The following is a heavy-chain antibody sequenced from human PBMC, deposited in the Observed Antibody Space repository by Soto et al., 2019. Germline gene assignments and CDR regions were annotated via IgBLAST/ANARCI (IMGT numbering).Heavy chain of an antibody. CDR2: IIPIFGTA. V-gene: IGHV1-69*13. CDR1: RVSFSKFI. D-gene: IGHD6-19*01. Sequence: SVKVSFKASRVSFSKFILTWVRQAPGLGLEWVGGIIPIFGTANYAQKFQGRVTITADESTSTSYMEVKNLRSEDTAVYYCAKVRYSSPMGYYYGMDVWGQGTTVTVSS. CDR3: AKVRYSSPMGYYYGMDV. J-gene: IGHJ6*02.